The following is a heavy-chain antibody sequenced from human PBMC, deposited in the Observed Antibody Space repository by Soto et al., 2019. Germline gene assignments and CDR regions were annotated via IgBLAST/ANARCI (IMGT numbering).Heavy chain of an antibody. CDR3: TRYQLSPYYMDV. CDR1: GFTFNDYA. Sequence: PGGSLRLSCTASGFTFNDYAMSWFRQAPGKGLEWVGFIRSTAYGGTAEYAASVKGRFTISRDESKSIAYLQMNSLKTEDTAVYYCTRYQLSPYYMDVWDKGTTVTVSS. V-gene: IGHV3-49*03. CDR2: IRSTAYGGTA. D-gene: IGHD2-2*01. J-gene: IGHJ6*03.